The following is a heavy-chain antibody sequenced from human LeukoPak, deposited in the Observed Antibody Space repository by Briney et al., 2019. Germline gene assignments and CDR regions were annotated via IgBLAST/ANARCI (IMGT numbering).Heavy chain of an antibody. Sequence: PSETLSLTCAVYGGSFSGYYWSWIRQPPGKGLEWIGEINHSGSTNYNPSLKSRVTISVDTSKNQFSLKLSSVTAADTAVYYCARDTQEQLAFDYWGQGTLVTVSS. J-gene: IGHJ4*02. V-gene: IGHV4-34*01. CDR2: INHSGST. CDR1: GGSFSGYY. D-gene: IGHD6-6*01. CDR3: ARDTQEQLAFDY.